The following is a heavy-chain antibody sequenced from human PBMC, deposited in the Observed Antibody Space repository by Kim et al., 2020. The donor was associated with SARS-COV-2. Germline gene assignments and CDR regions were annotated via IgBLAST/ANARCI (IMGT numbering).Heavy chain of an antibody. CDR3: MKGGWGWIWDH. J-gene: IGHJ4*02. D-gene: IGHD2-2*03. CDR1: GFTFTGYA. V-gene: IGHV3-23*01. Sequence: GGSLRLSCTTSGFTFTGYAMSWVRQAQGKGLEWVSSIDGSDGTTYYVDSVKGRFTISRDNSKNTLYLQMSNLRADDTAVYYCMKGGWGWIWDHLGQGTLVTVSS. CDR2: IDGSDGTT.